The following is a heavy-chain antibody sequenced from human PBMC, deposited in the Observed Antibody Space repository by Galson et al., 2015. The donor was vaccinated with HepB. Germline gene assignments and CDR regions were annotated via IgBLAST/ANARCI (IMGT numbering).Heavy chain of an antibody. CDR3: ARVRGDLYDPRTYYFDS. Sequence: SLRLSCAASGFTFSSYWLSWVRQAPGKGLECVANVKEDGSEKYFVDSVKGRFTISRDNARNSLYLQMNSLRAEDTAVYYCARVRGDLYDPRTYYFDSWGQGSLVTVSS. V-gene: IGHV3-7*03. CDR1: GFTFSSYW. CDR2: VKEDGSEK. J-gene: IGHJ4*02. D-gene: IGHD3-10*01.